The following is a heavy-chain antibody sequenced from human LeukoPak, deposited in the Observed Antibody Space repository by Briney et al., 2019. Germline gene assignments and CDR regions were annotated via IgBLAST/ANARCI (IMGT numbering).Heavy chain of an antibody. V-gene: IGHV3-66*01. Sequence: QTGGSLRLSCAASGFTVSSNYMSWVRQAPGKGLEWVSFIYSGGNTYYADSVKGRLTISRDNSKNTVYLQMNSLRAEDTAVYYCARTPMFYFYGMDVWGQGTTVTVSS. J-gene: IGHJ6*02. CDR1: GFTVSSNY. CDR3: ARTPMFYFYGMDV. CDR2: IYSGGNT. D-gene: IGHD2-15*01.